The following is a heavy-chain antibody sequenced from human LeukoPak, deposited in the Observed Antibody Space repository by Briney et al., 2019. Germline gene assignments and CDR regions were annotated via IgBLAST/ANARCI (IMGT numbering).Heavy chain of an antibody. CDR2: IIPIFGTA. Sequence: ASVKVSCKASGCTFSSYAISWVRQAPGQGLEWMGGIIPIFGTANYAQKFHGRVTITADESTSTAYMELSSLRSEDTAVYYCARTLNYCSSTSCTWDPVGYWGQGTLVTVSS. V-gene: IGHV1-69*13. D-gene: IGHD2-2*01. CDR3: ARTLNYCSSTSCTWDPVGY. CDR1: GCTFSSYA. J-gene: IGHJ4*02.